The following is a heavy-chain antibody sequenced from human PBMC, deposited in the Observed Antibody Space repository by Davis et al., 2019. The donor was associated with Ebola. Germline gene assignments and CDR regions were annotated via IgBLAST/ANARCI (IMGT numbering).Heavy chain of an antibody. V-gene: IGHV4-34*01. D-gene: IGHD2-15*01. Sequence: SETLSPTCAAQGGSFSGYYWSWIRQPPGKGLEWIGEFNHIGRTNYNPSHKSRVTISVDKSKNHYSLKLCSVTAADTAVYYCARECSDGVHWWFDPWGQGTLVTVSS. J-gene: IGHJ5*02. CDR3: ARECSDGVHWWFDP. CDR2: FNHIGRT. CDR1: GGSFSGYY.